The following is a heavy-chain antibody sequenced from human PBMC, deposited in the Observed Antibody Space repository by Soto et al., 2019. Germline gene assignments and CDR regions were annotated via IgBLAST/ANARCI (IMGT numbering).Heavy chain of an antibody. D-gene: IGHD2-15*01. CDR1: GYTFTSYG. J-gene: IGHJ4*02. CDR3: ESDGDGGKRGADH. Sequence: QVQLVQSGTEVKKPGASVTVSCKASGYTFTSYGIIWVRQAPGQGLEWMGWLNTYNGNTNYAQKVQGRVTMTTDTSTRKDSMELRSLRSDDTAVYYCESDGDGGKRGADHWGQGTLVTVSS. V-gene: IGHV1-18*01. CDR2: LNTYNGNT.